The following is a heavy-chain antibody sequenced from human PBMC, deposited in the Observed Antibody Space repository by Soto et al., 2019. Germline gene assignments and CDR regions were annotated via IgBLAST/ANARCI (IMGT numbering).Heavy chain of an antibody. CDR2: IYHSGST. V-gene: IGHV4-4*02. D-gene: IGHD2-21*02. Sequence: QVQLQESGPGLVKPSGTLSLTCAVSGGSISSSNWWSWVRQPPGKGLEWIGEIYHSGSTNYNPSLKGRVTISVDKSKNQFSLKLSSVTAADTAVYYCARYIRGRDGGNAFDIWGQGTMVTVSS. CDR3: ARYIRGRDGGNAFDI. J-gene: IGHJ3*02. CDR1: GGSISSSNW.